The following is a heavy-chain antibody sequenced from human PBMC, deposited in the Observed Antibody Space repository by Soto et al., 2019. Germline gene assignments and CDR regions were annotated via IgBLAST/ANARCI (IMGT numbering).Heavy chain of an antibody. J-gene: IGHJ5*02. CDR2: IYYSGTT. V-gene: IGHV4-30-4*01. CDR1: RGSINSGDYY. CDR3: GRAGRRDGNSSPGRFDT. Sequence: QVQLQESGPGLMKSSQTLSLTCTVSRGSINSGDYYWSWIRQSPGKGLEWIGYIYYSGTTYYSQSLKSRTSISVDTSKNNFSLKLTSVTPADTAVYFCGRAGRRDGNSSPGRFDTWGQGILVTVSS. D-gene: IGHD2-2*01.